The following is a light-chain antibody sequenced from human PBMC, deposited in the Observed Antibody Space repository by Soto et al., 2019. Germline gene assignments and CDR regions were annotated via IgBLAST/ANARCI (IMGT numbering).Light chain of an antibody. J-gene: IGLJ1*01. CDR1: SSDVGGYNY. CDR3: SSYAGSNNV. V-gene: IGLV2-8*01. Sequence: QSALTQPPSASGSPGQSVTISCTGTSSDVGGYNYVSWYQQHPGKAPKLMIYEVSKRPSGVPDRFSGSKSGNTASLTVSGHQAEEEDDYYCSSYAGSNNVFGTGTKLTVL. CDR2: EVS.